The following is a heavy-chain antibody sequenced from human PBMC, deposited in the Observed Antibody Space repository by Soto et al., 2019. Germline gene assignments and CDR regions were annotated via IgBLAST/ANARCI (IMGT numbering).Heavy chain of an antibody. CDR3: ARGYCSSTSCHFSRYYYYGMAV. CDR1: GYTFTSYD. Sequence: GTSVKVSCKASGYTFTSYDINWVRQATGQGLEWMGWMNPNSGNTGYAQKFQGRVTMTRNTSISTAYMELSSLRSEDTAVYYCARGYCSSTSCHFSRYYYYGMAVWGQGITVTVSS. D-gene: IGHD2-2*01. V-gene: IGHV1-8*01. CDR2: MNPNSGNT. J-gene: IGHJ6*02.